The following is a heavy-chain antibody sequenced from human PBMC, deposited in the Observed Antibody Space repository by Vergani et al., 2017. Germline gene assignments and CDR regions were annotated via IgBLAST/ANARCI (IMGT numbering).Heavy chain of an antibody. CDR3: ARDRIAAAGTFSFGMDV. CDR2: ISSSSSYI. J-gene: IGHJ6*02. CDR1: GFTFSSYS. V-gene: IGHV3-21*01. D-gene: IGHD6-13*01. Sequence: EVQLVESGGGLVKPGGSLRLSCAASGFTFSSYSMNWVRQAPGKGLEWVSSISSSSSYIDYADSVKGRFTISRDNAKNSLYLQMNSLRAEDTAVYYCARDRIAAAGTFSFGMDVWGQGTTVTVSS.